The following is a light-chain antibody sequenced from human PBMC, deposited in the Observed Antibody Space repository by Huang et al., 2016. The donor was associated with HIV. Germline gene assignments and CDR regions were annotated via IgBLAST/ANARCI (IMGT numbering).Light chain of an antibody. V-gene: IGKV1-39*01. CDR1: QSVGNS. CDR2: AA. J-gene: IGKJ1*01. CDR3: QKSYISPWT. Sequence: DIQMTQSPSSLSASVGDRVTITCRTSQSVGNSLNWYQQKPGKAPELLIYAASLQAWVSSRFSGSGSGKDFTLIISSLQPEDFATYYCQKSYISPWTFGQGTKVDLK.